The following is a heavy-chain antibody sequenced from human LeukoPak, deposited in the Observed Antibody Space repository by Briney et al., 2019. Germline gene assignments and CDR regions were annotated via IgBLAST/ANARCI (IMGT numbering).Heavy chain of an antibody. CDR1: GGSISSYY. D-gene: IGHD3-22*01. J-gene: IGHJ5*02. CDR2: IYYSVST. Sequence: SETLCLTCTVSGGSISSYYWSWMRHPPRKGLECIWYIYYSVSTTYNPPLKSRVTISVDTSKNQFSLKLSYVTAADTDVYYCARSYYDSSGYYFNWFDPWGQGTVVSVSS. V-gene: IGHV4-59*01. CDR3: ARSYYDSSGYYFNWFDP.